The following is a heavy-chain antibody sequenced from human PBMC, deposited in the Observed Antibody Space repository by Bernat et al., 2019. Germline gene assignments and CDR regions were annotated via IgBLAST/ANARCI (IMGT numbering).Heavy chain of an antibody. CDR2: IYYSGST. J-gene: IGHJ6*02. CDR3: ARPYYYDSSGYLGYYYGMDV. V-gene: IGHV4-39*01. CDR1: GGSISSSSYY. D-gene: IGHD3-22*01. Sequence: QLQLQESGPGLVKPSETLSLTCTVSGGSISSSSYYGGWIRQPPRKGLEWIGSIYYSGSTYFNPSLKSRVTISVDTSKNQFSLKLSSVTAADTAVYYCARPYYYDSSGYLGYYYGMDVWGQGTTVTVSS.